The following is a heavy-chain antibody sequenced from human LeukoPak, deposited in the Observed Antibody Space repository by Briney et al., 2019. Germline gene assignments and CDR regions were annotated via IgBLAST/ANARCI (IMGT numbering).Heavy chain of an antibody. CDR1: GFTFSSYA. V-gene: IGHV3-23*01. Sequence: PGTSLRLSCAASGFTFSSYAMSWVRQAPGNGLEWVSAISGSGGSTYYADSVKGRFTISRDNSKNTLYLQMNSLRAEDTAVYYCAKDPSGYYDSSGYSHYFDYWGQGTLVTVSS. J-gene: IGHJ4*02. D-gene: IGHD3-22*01. CDR3: AKDPSGYYDSSGYSHYFDY. CDR2: ISGSGGST.